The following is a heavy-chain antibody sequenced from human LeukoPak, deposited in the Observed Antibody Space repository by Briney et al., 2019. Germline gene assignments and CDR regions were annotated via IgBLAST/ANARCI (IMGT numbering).Heavy chain of an antibody. J-gene: IGHJ5*02. CDR3: ARDFGGAIWSGYSIPTNWFDP. V-gene: IGHV3-7*01. CDR2: IKQDGSEK. CDR1: GFTFSSYW. Sequence: GGSLRLSCAASGFTFSSYWMSWVRQAPGKGLEWVANIKQDGSEKYYVDSVKGRFTISRDNAKNSLYLQMNSLRAEDTAVYYCARDFGGAIWSGYSIPTNWFDPWGQGTLVTVSS. D-gene: IGHD3-3*01.